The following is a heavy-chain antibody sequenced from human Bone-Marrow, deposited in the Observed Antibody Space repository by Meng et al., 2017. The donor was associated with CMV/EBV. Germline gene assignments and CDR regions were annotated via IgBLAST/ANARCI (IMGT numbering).Heavy chain of an antibody. Sequence: SETLSLTCTVSGGSISSSSYYWGWIRQPPGKGLEWIGSIYYSGSTYYNPSLKSRVTISVDTSKNQFSLQLSYVTAADTAVYYCARRSSIGVVIRRYYFDYWGQGTLVTVSA. J-gene: IGHJ4*02. D-gene: IGHD3-3*01. V-gene: IGHV4-39*01. CDR1: GGSISSSSYY. CDR2: IYYSGST. CDR3: ARRSSIGVVIRRYYFDY.